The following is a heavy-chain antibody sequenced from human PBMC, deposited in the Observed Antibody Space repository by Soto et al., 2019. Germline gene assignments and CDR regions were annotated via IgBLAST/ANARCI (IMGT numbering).Heavy chain of an antibody. CDR3: ARGDYNFWSGYSGDYYSGMDV. CDR1: GGSLSGFS. CDR2: ITHSRST. J-gene: IGHJ6*02. D-gene: IGHD3-3*01. V-gene: IGHV4-34*01. Sequence: SETLSLTCAVYGGSLSGFSWSWICQPPGKGLEWIGEITHSRSTNYSPSLKSRVTISVGTSKNQFSLKLNSVSAADTAVYYCARGDYNFWSGYSGDYYSGMDVWGQGTTVTVSS.